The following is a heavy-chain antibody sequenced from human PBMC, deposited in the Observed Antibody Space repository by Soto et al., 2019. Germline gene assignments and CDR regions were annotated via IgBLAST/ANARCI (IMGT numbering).Heavy chain of an antibody. V-gene: IGHV3-7*01. Sequence: GGSLRLSCAASGFTFDSYWMTWVRQAPGKGLEWVANIKQDGGQTYYVDSVKGRFTISRDNAKTSLYLQMNSLRAEDTSVYFCARGGNGYENWPPYYYYGMDVWGQGTTVTVSS. CDR3: ARGGNGYENWPPYYYYGMDV. CDR2: IKQDGGQT. CDR1: GFTFDSYW. J-gene: IGHJ6*02. D-gene: IGHD5-12*01.